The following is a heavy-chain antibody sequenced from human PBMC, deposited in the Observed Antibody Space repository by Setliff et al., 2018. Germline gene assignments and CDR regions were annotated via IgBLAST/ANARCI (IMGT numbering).Heavy chain of an antibody. J-gene: IGHJ6*03. CDR1: GAAISTYY. CDR2: VSYGGST. CDR3: ARTGTTYYYSCMDV. Sequence: SETLSLTCAVSGAAISTYYWSWLRQPPGKGLEWIGYVSYGGSTKYNPSLESRVTISLDAPKNQFSLKLTSVTAADTAVYYCARTGTTYYYSCMDVWGKGTTVTV. D-gene: IGHD3-22*01. V-gene: IGHV4-59*08.